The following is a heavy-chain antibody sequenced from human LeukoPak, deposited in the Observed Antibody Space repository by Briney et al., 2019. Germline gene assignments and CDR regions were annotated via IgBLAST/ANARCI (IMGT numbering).Heavy chain of an antibody. CDR3: ARMDYYGSGSYFTSDY. CDR2: MNPNSGNT. CDR1: GYTFTSYD. V-gene: IGHV1-8*01. Sequence: ASVKVSCKASGYTFTSYDINWARQATGQGLEWMGWMNPNSGNTGYAQKFQGRVTMTRNTSISTAYMELSSLRSEDTAVYYCARMDYYGSGSYFTSDYWGQGTLVTVSS. D-gene: IGHD3-10*01. J-gene: IGHJ4*02.